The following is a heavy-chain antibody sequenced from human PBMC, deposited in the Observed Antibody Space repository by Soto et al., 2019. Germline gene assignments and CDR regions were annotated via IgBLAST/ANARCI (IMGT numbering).Heavy chain of an antibody. CDR3: ARLRDSSGYYYYYYGMDV. J-gene: IGHJ6*02. CDR2: IYYSGST. D-gene: IGHD3-22*01. CDR1: GGSVSSGSYY. V-gene: IGHV4-61*01. Sequence: QVQLQESGPVLVKPSETLSLTCTVSGGSVSSGSYYWSWIRQPPGKGLEWIAYIYYSGSTNYNPSLKSRVTISVDTSKNQFSLKLSSVTAADTAVYYCARLRDSSGYYYYYYGMDVWGQGTTVTVSS.